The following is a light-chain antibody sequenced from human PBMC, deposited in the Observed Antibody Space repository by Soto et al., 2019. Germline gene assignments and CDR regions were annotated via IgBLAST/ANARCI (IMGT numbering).Light chain of an antibody. CDR3: TSYTSSSTDL. Sequence: QSALTQPASVSGSPGQSITISCTGTSSDVGGYYSVSWYQQHPGKAPKLMIYDVTNRPSGVSNRFSGSKSGNTASLTISGLQAEDEADYYCTSYTSSSTDLFGTGTKLTVL. CDR1: SSDVGGYYS. J-gene: IGLJ1*01. V-gene: IGLV2-14*03. CDR2: DVT.